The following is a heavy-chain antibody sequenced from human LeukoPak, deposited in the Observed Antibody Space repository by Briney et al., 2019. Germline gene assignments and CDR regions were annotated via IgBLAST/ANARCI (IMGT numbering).Heavy chain of an antibody. CDR2: IIPIFGTA. CDR1: GGTFSSYA. V-gene: IGHV1-69*06. J-gene: IGHJ6*03. CDR3: AAGYYDSSGYYDYYYYMDV. D-gene: IGHD3-22*01. Sequence: SVKVSCKASGGTFSSYAISWVRQAPGQGLEWMGGIIPIFGTANYAQKFQGRVTITADKSTSTAYMELSSLRSEDTAVYYCAAGYYDSSGYYDYYYYMDVWAKGPRSPSP.